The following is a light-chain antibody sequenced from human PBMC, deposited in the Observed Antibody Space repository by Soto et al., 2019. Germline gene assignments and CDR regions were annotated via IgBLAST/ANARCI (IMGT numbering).Light chain of an antibody. Sequence: EIVLTQSPATLSLSPGERATLSCRASQRVSSYLAWYQQKPGQAPRLLIYDASNRATGIPARFSGSGSGTDFTLTISSLDPEDFAVYYCQQRSNWPPTFGQGTKLEIK. CDR2: DAS. CDR1: QRVSSY. CDR3: QQRSNWPPT. V-gene: IGKV3-11*01. J-gene: IGKJ2*01.